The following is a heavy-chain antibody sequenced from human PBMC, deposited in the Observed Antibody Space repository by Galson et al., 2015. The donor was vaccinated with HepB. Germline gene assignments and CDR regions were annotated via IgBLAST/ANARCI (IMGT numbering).Heavy chain of an antibody. D-gene: IGHD3-10*01. V-gene: IGHV2-5*02. CDR3: AHTALLWFGEFSSYGMDV. J-gene: IGHJ6*02. CDR1: GFSLTTSGVG. Sequence: PALVKPTQTLTLTCTFSGFSLTTSGVGVGWIRQPPGKALEWLAVIFWDDDKLYSPSLKSGLTITKDTPKHQVVLAMANVDPVDTATYYCAHTALLWFGEFSSYGMDVWGQGTTVTVSS. CDR2: IFWDDDK.